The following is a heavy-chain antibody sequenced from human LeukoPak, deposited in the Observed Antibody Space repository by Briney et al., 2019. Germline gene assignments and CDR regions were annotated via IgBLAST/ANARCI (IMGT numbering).Heavy chain of an antibody. V-gene: IGHV1-18*01. J-gene: IGHJ4*02. Sequence: GASVKVSCKASGYTFTSYGISWVRQAPGQGLEWMGWISAYNGNTNYAQKLQGRVTMTTDTSTSTAYMELRSLRSDDTAVYYCARDRSSWFTGEIDYWGQGTLVTVSS. CDR2: ISAYNGNT. D-gene: IGHD6-13*01. CDR3: ARDRSSWFTGEIDY. CDR1: GYTFTSYG.